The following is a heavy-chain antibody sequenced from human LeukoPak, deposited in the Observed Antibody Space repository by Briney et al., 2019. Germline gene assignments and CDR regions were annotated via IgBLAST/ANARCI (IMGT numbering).Heavy chain of an antibody. CDR3: AREETLPVYYGMDV. V-gene: IGHV1-18*01. CDR1: GYTFTSYG. J-gene: IGHJ6*02. Sequence: SVKVSFXASGYTFTSYGISWVRQAPGQGREGMGWISAYNGNTNYAQKVPGTVTMTTATSTSTAYMELSSLRSDATAVYYCAREETLPVYYGMDVWGQGTMVTVSS. CDR2: ISAYNGNT.